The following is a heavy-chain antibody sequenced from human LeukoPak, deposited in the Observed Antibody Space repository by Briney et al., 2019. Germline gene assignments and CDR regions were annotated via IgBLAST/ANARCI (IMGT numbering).Heavy chain of an antibody. CDR1: GFTFSSYG. J-gene: IGHJ4*02. CDR3: ARNHREAEPVIVGRNAYYFDN. CDR2: IWYDGSNK. Sequence: GRSLRLSCAASGFTFSSYGMHWVRQAPGKGLEWVAVIWYDGSNKYYADSVKGRFTISRDNSKNTLYLQMNSLRAEDTAVYYCARNHREAEPVIVGRNAYYFDNWAREPWSPSPQ. V-gene: IGHV3-33*01. D-gene: IGHD3-22*01.